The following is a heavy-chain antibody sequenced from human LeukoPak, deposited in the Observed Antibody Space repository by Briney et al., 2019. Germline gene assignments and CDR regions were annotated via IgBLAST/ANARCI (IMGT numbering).Heavy chain of an antibody. D-gene: IGHD3-10*01. Sequence: PSETLSLTCAVYGGSFSGYYWSWIRQPPGKGLEWIGEINHSGSTNYNPSLKSRVTISVDTSKNQFSLKLSSVTAADTAVYYCARTLYGSGTNWFDPWGQGTLVTVSS. CDR2: INHSGST. CDR1: GGSFSGYY. J-gene: IGHJ5*02. V-gene: IGHV4-34*01. CDR3: ARTLYGSGTNWFDP.